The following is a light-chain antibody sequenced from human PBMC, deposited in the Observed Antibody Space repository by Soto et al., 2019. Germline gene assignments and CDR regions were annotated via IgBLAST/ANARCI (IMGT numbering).Light chain of an antibody. Sequence: QSVLTQPPSVSGAPGQRVTISCTGSSSNIGEGHDVHWYQQLPGRAPKVLIYGDINRPSGVPDRFSGSKSGTSASLAITGLQAEDEADYYCQSYDSSLSGFYVFGNGTKVTVL. J-gene: IGLJ1*01. CDR3: QSYDSSLSGFYV. CDR1: SSNIGEGHD. V-gene: IGLV1-40*01. CDR2: GDI.